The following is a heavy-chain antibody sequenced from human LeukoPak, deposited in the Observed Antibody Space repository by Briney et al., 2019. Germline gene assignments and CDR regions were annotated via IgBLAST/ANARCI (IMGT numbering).Heavy chain of an antibody. Sequence: ASVRVSCEASGYTFTSYYMHWVRQAPGQGLEWMGVINPSGGSTSYAQKFQGRITMTRDMSTSTVYMELSSLRSEDTAVYYCARGGGSSGYSKFDYWGQGTLVTVSS. J-gene: IGHJ4*02. V-gene: IGHV1-46*01. CDR2: INPSGGST. CDR3: ARGGGSSGYSKFDY. D-gene: IGHD3-22*01. CDR1: GYTFTSYY.